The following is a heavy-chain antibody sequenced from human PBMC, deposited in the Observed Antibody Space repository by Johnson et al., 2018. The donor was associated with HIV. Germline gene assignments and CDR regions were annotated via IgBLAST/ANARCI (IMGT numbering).Heavy chain of an antibody. CDR1: AFSFSSYA. V-gene: IGHV3-30-3*01. D-gene: IGHD3-22*01. Sequence: QVQLVESGGGVVQPGRSLRLSCAASAFSFSSYAMHWVRQAPGKGLEWVAVISYDGSNKYYADSVKGRFTISRDNSKNTLYLQMNSLRAEDTAVYYCARDGQDRDDAFDIWGQGTMVTVSS. J-gene: IGHJ3*02. CDR2: ISYDGSNK. CDR3: ARDGQDRDDAFDI.